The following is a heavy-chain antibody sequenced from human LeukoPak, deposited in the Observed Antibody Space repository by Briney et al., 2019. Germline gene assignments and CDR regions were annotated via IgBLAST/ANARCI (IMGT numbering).Heavy chain of an antibody. CDR1: GFTFSSYT. Sequence: GGSLRLSCAASGFTFSSYTMSWVRQAPGKGLEWVSAISGSGGSTYYADSVKGRFTISRDNSKNTLYLQMNSLRAEDTAVYYCASRRGYDFWSGYYNPXFSDYWGQGTLVTVSS. CDR3: ASRRGYDFWSGYYNPXFSDY. CDR2: ISGSGGST. J-gene: IGHJ4*02. V-gene: IGHV3-23*01. D-gene: IGHD3-3*01.